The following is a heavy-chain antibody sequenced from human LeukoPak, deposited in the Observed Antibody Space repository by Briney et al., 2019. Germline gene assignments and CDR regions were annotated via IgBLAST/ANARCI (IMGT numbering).Heavy chain of an antibody. J-gene: IGHJ6*02. V-gene: IGHV3-9*01. D-gene: IGHD6-13*01. CDR1: GFTFGDYA. CDR3: AKATAAADYYYYYGMDV. CDR2: ISWNSGSI. Sequence: GGSLRLSCAASGFTFGDYAMHWVRQAPGKGLEWVSGISWNSGSIGYADSVKGRFTISRDNAKNSLYLQMNSLRAEDTALYYCAKATAAADYYYYYGMDVWGQGTTVTVSS.